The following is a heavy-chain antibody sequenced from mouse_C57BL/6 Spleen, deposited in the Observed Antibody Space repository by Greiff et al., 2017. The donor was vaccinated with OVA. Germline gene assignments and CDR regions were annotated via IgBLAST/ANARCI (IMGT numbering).Heavy chain of an antibody. Sequence: VQLQQPGTELVKPGASVKLSCKASGYTFTSYWMHWVKQRPGQGLEWIGNINPSNGGTNYNEKFKGKATLTVDKSSSTAYMQLSSLTSEDSAVYYCARGGNYDWYFDVWGTGTTVTVSS. CDR2: INPSNGGT. CDR1: GYTFTSYW. D-gene: IGHD2-1*01. CDR3: ARGGNYDWYFDV. V-gene: IGHV1-53*01. J-gene: IGHJ1*03.